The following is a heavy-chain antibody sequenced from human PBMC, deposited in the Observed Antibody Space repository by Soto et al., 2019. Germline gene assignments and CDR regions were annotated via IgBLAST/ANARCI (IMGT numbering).Heavy chain of an antibody. J-gene: IGHJ4*02. CDR3: AKDRVVTSYLDIVVVPAAPTFDY. CDR1: GFTFSSYA. D-gene: IGHD2-2*01. Sequence: GGSLRLSCAASGFTFSSYAMSWVRQAPGKGLEWVSAISGSGGSTYYADSVKGRFTISRDNSKNTLYLQMNSLRAEDTAVYYCAKDRVVTSYLDIVVVPAAPTFDYWGQGTLVTVSS. CDR2: ISGSGGST. V-gene: IGHV3-23*01.